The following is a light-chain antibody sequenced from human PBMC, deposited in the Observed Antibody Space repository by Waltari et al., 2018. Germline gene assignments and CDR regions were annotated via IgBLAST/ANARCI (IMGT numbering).Light chain of an antibody. V-gene: IGKV1-8*01. Sequence: AIRMTQSPSSLSASTGDRVTITCRASQGNSSYLAWYQQKPGEALKLLIYAASTLQSGVPSRFSGSGSGTDFTLTISCLQSEDFATYYCQQYYSYPVFGQGTKLEIK. CDR2: AAS. J-gene: IGKJ2*01. CDR3: QQYYSYPV. CDR1: QGNSSY.